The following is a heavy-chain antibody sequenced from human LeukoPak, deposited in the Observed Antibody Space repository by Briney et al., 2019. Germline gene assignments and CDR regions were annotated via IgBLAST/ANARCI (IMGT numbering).Heavy chain of an antibody. V-gene: IGHV4-59*11. Sequence: WETLSLTCTVAGGSISGHYWTWIRRPPGKGLEWVGCIYSSGSTSYKPSLKSRITISVDTSKNQFSLNLSSVTAADTAVYYCVRGKAAAGAIWFDPWGQGTLVTVSS. D-gene: IGHD6-13*01. CDR2: IYSSGST. J-gene: IGHJ5*02. CDR3: VRGKAAAGAIWFDP. CDR1: GGSISGHY.